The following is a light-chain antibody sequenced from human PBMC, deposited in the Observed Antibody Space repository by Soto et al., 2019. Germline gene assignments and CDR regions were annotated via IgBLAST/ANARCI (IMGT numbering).Light chain of an antibody. CDR3: QQSYSTPYT. V-gene: IGKV1-39*01. CDR1: QRISSY. CDR2: ATS. J-gene: IGKJ2*01. Sequence: DIQMTQSPSSLSASVGDRVTITCRAGQRISSYLNWYQQKPGKAPKLLIYATSNLQSGVPSRFSGSGSGTDFTLTISSLQPEDFATYYCQQSYSTPYTFGQGTKLEIK.